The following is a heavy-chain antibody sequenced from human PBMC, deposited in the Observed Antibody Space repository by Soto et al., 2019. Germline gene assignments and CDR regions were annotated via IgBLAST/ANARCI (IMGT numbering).Heavy chain of an antibody. CDR3: ATTIDMGMLRLDAFDI. V-gene: IGHV1-2*04. J-gene: IGHJ3*02. D-gene: IGHD6-25*01. CDR1: GYTFTGYY. Sequence: ASVKVSCKASGYTFTGYYMHWVRQAPGQGLEWMGWINPNSGGTNYAQKFQGWVTMTRDTSISTAYMELSRLRSDDTAVYYCATTIDMGMLRLDAFDIWGQGTMVTVSS. CDR2: INPNSGGT.